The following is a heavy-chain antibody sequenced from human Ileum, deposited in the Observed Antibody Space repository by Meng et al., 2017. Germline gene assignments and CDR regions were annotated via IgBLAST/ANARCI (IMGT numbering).Heavy chain of an antibody. CDR1: GGSVSSNIAA. V-gene: IGHV6-1*01. D-gene: IGHD3-3*01. J-gene: IGHJ4*02. CDR3: ASGSGSLDY. CDR2: TYYRSKWYS. Sequence: QVQLHQLGPGLAKPSHTLSLTCAVSGGSVSSNIAAWNWIRQSPLRGLEWLGRTYYRSKWYSEYAVSVKSRISITPDTSKNQFSLQMNAVTAEDTAVYYCASGSGSLDYWGPGTLVTVSS.